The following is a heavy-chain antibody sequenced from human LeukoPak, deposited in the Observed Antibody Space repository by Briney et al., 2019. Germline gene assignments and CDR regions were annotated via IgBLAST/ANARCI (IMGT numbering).Heavy chain of an antibody. CDR1: GGSISSYY. J-gene: IGHJ6*03. V-gene: IGHV4-4*07. D-gene: IGHD6-13*01. CDR2: IYTSGST. CDR3: ARGQPSYYYYYYMDV. Sequence: SETLSLTCTVSGGSISSYYWSWIRQPAGKGLEWIGRIYTSGSTNYNPSPKSRVTMSVDTSKNQFSLKLSSVTAADTAVYYCARGQPSYYYYYYMDVWGKGTTVTISS.